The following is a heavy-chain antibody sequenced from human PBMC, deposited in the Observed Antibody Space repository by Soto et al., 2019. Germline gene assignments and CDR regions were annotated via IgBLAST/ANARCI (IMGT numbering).Heavy chain of an antibody. CDR2: TSYDGSNK. CDR1: GFTFRSYV. Sequence: QVQLVESGGGVVQPGTSLRLSCVGSGFTFRSYVIHWVRQAPGKGLEWVALTSYDGSNKYYDDSVKGRFTISRDNSRNTVDLQMDNLRLEDTAIYFCARWGTTGGLDVWGQGTLVSVSS. J-gene: IGHJ4*02. V-gene: IGHV3-30*19. CDR3: ARWGTTGGLDV. D-gene: IGHD3-16*01.